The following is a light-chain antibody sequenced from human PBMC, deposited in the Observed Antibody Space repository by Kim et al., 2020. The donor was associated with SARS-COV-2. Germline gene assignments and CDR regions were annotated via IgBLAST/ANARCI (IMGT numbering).Light chain of an antibody. J-gene: IGKJ1*01. CDR3: LQDYNYPWT. CDR2: ATS. CDR1: QAIRND. V-gene: IGKV1-6*01. Sequence: IQMTQSPSSLSASVGDSVTITCRASQAIRNDLSWYQHKPGRAPKLLIYATSRLEIGAPSRFRGTGSGTDFTLTINSLQPEDSATYYCLQDYNYPWTFGQGTKVEIK.